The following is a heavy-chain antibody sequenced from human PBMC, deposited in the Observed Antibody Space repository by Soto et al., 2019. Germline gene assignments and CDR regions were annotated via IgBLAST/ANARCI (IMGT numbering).Heavy chain of an antibody. D-gene: IGHD1-26*01. Sequence: GGSLRLSCAASGLTFSSYWMSWVRQAPGKGLEWVANIKEEGSEKNYVDSVKGRFTISRDNAKNSLYLQMNSLRAEDTAVYYCARERSTWYRGDFDSWGQGTLVTVSS. CDR2: IKEEGSEK. J-gene: IGHJ4*02. CDR3: ARERSTWYRGDFDS. CDR1: GLTFSSYW. V-gene: IGHV3-7*01.